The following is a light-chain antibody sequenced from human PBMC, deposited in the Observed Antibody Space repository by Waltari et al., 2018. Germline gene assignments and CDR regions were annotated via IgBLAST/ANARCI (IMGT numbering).Light chain of an antibody. V-gene: IGLV2-14*01. CDR2: EFS. Sequence: QSALTQPASVSGSPGQSITISCTGTNSDVGDFDFVSWYQQHPGEPPKHWFYEFSKRPSGVFHRFSGSQSGNPASLTIAGLQAEDEADYYCSSYTASRALEVLFGGGTKLTVL. CDR1: NSDVGDFDF. CDR3: SSYTASRALEVL. J-gene: IGLJ2*01.